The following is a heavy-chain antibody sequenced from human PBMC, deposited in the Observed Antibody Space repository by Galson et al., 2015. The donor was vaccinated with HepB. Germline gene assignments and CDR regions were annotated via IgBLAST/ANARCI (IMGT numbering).Heavy chain of an antibody. V-gene: IGHV1-3*01. CDR3: ARPAAMLKGNYYGMDV. CDR1: GYTFTSYA. D-gene: IGHD2-2*01. J-gene: IGHJ6*02. CDR2: INAGNGNT. Sequence: SVKVSCKASGYTFTSYAMHWVRQAPGQRLEWMGWINAGNGNTKYSQKFQGRVTITRDESASTAYMELSSLRSEDTAVYYCARPAAMLKGNYYGMDVWGQGTTVTVSS.